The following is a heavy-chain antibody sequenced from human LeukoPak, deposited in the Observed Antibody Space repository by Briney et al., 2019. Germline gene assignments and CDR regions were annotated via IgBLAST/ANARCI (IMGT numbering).Heavy chain of an antibody. CDR3: ARDKPPPYYYDSSGIFYY. CDR2: IWYDGSNK. V-gene: IGHV3-33*01. CDR1: GFTFSGYG. D-gene: IGHD3-22*01. Sequence: PGGSLRLSCAASGFTFSGYGMHWVRQAPGKGLEWVAVIWYDGSNKYYADSVKGRFTISRDNSKNTLYLQMNSLRAEDTAVYYCARDKPPPYYYDSSGIFYYWGQGTLVTVSS. J-gene: IGHJ4*02.